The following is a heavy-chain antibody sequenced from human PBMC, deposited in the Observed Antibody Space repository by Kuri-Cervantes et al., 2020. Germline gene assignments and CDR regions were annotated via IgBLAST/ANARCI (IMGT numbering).Heavy chain of an antibody. D-gene: IGHD1-26*01. V-gene: IGHV3-23*01. CDR1: GFTFSSYA. Sequence: GGSLRLSCAASGFTFSSYAMSWVRQAPGKGLEWVSAISGSGGSTYYADSVKGRFTISRDNSKNTLYLQMNSLRAEDTAVYYCTTYSQKWEPIYYYGMDVWGQGTTVTVSS. CDR3: TTYSQKWEPIYYYGMDV. J-gene: IGHJ6*02. CDR2: ISGSGGST.